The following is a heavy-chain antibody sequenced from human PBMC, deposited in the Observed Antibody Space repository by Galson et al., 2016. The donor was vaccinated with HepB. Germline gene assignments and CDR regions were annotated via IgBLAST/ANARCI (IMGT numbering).Heavy chain of an antibody. CDR3: ARDLGGSVTLNFYFYAMDV. J-gene: IGHJ6*02. D-gene: IGHD2-15*01. V-gene: IGHV3-21*01. CDR1: GFVFSDYS. Sequence: SLRLSCAASGFVFSDYSMNWIRQAPGKGLEWVASMSATRDFIYYAGSVRGRFTISRDNTKNSLYLQMRSLTAEDTAVYYCARDLGGSVTLNFYFYAMDVWGQGTTVTVSS. CDR2: MSATRDFI.